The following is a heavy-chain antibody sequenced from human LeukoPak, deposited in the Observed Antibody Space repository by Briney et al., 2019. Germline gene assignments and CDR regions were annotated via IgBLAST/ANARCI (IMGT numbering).Heavy chain of an antibody. CDR2: ISSSGDYM. Sequence: NPGGSLRLSCAASGFTFYRKSMNWVRQAPGKGLEWVSFISSSGDYMYYADSLKGRFTISRDNTKNSLYLRMNSLRAEDTAVYYCASGASEWFGKSTVWGQGALVTVSS. D-gene: IGHD3-10*01. CDR3: ASGASEWFGKSTV. CDR1: GFTFYRKS. J-gene: IGHJ4*02. V-gene: IGHV3-21*01.